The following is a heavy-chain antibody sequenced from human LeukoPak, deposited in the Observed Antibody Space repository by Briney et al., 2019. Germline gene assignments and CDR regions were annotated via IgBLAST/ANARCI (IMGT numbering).Heavy chain of an antibody. D-gene: IGHD3-10*01. CDR1: GGSISSYC. V-gene: IGHV4-4*07. CDR2: IYTSGST. CDR3: ARRGGIYGSGSYYSFYYYMDV. Sequence: SETLSLTCTVSGGSISSYCWSWIRQPAGKGLEWIGRIYTSGSTNYNPSLKSRVTMSVDTSKNQFSLKLSSVTAADTAVYYCARRGGIYGSGSYYSFYYYMDVWGKGTTVTISS. J-gene: IGHJ6*03.